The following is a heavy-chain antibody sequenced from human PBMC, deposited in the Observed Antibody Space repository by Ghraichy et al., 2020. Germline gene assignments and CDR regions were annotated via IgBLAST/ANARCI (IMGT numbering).Heavy chain of an antibody. D-gene: IGHD3-22*01. Sequence: SETLSLTCTVSGGSISTSNYYWGWIRQPPGQGLVWMGSNYYNGRTFYNPSLKSRVTISVDTSKNQFSLKLSSVTAADTAIYYCASPPAYDSSGYYYFDYWGQGSLVTVSS. CDR3: ASPPAYDSSGYYYFDY. CDR1: GGSISTSNYY. J-gene: IGHJ4*02. V-gene: IGHV4-39*01. CDR2: NYYNGRT.